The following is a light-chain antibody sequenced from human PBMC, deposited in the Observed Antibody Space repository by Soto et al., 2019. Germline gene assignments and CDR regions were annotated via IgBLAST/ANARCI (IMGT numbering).Light chain of an antibody. CDR3: QQYGSSPPYT. CDR2: GAS. Sequence: EIVLTQSPGTLSLSPGERATLSCRASQSVSSRYLAWYQQKPGQAPRLLMYGASSRATGIPDRFSGSGSGTDSTLTIIRLEPEDFAVYYCQQYGSSPPYTFGQGTKLEIK. V-gene: IGKV3-20*01. J-gene: IGKJ2*01. CDR1: QSVSSRY.